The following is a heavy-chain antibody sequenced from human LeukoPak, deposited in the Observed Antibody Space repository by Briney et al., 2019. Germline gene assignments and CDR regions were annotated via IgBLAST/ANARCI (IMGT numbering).Heavy chain of an antibody. V-gene: IGHV1-69*04. Sequence: SVKLSCKASGATFTSYAISWVREAPGQGLEWRGRILPILGIANYAQKFQGRVTITADKSTSTAYMELSSLRSEDTAVYYSARVEGYYGYFDYWGEGTLVTDS. CDR2: ILPILGIA. J-gene: IGHJ4*02. CDR1: GATFTSYA. D-gene: IGHD3-22*01. CDR3: ARVEGYYGYFDY.